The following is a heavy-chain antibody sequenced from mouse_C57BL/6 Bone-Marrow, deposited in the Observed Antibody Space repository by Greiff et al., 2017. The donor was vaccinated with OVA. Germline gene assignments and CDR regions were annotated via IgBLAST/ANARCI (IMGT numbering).Heavy chain of an antibody. V-gene: IGHV8-8*01. CDR3: ARMAHYFDY. Sequence: ALKSRLTISKDTSKNQVFLKIANVDTADTATYYCARMAHYFDYWGQGTTLTVSS. J-gene: IGHJ2*01.